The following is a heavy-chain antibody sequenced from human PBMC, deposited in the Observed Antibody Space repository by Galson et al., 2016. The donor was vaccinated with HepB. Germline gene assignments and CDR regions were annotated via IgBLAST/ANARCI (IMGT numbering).Heavy chain of an antibody. V-gene: IGHV5-10-1*01. CDR2: IDPSDSYS. J-gene: IGHJ5*02. CDR1: GYSFTNYW. CDR3: ARRGLFYGSGTYSWFDP. Sequence: QSGAEVKKPGESLRISCKGSGYSFTNYWITWVRQMPGKGLEWVGRIDPSDSYSDYSPSFQGHVTISVDKSISTAYLQWSSLKASDTAMYYCARRGLFYGSGTYSWFDPWGQGTLVTVSS. D-gene: IGHD3-10*01.